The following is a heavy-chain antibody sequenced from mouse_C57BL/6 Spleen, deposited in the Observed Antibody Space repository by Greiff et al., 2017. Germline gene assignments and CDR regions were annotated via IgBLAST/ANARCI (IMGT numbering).Heavy chain of an antibody. CDR1: GYSFTGYY. CDR3: APYDGYYGGFAY. J-gene: IGHJ3*01. V-gene: IGHV1-42*01. CDR2: INPSTGGT. Sequence: VQLQQSGPELVKPGASVKISCKASGYSFTGYYMNWVKQSPEKSLEWIGEINPSTGGTTYNQKFKAKATLTVDKSSSTAYMQLKSLTSEDSAVYYCAPYDGYYGGFAYWGQGTLVTVSA. D-gene: IGHD2-3*01.